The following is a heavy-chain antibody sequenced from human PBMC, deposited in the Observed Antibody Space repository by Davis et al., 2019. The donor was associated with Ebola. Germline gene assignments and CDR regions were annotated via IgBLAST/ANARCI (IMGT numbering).Heavy chain of an antibody. V-gene: IGHV3-48*02. CDR2: ISSSSSTI. CDR3: ARDGGRHYYYYYGMDV. Sequence: GESLTLSCAASGFTFSSYSMNWVRQAPGKGLEWVSYISSSSSTIYYADSVKGRFTISRDNAKNSLYLQMNSLRDEDTAVYYCARDGGRHYYYYYGMDVWGQGTTVTVSS. CDR1: GFTFSSYS. D-gene: IGHD3-16*01. J-gene: IGHJ6*02.